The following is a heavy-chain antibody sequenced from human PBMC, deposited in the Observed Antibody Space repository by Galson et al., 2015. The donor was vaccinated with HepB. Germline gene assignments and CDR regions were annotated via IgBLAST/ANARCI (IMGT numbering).Heavy chain of an antibody. V-gene: IGHV4-39*07. D-gene: IGHD2-15*01. CDR1: GGSIRSGSYY. J-gene: IGHJ3*02. CDR3: AREGDIGVVRGSRPNDAFEI. Sequence: SETLSLTCTVSGGSIRSGSYYWGWVRQPPGKGLEWIGSLYYTGSTYYNPSLKSRFTISVDTSKNQFSLKLSSVTAADTAVYYCAREGDIGVVRGSRPNDAFEIWGQGTRVTVSS. CDR2: LYYTGST.